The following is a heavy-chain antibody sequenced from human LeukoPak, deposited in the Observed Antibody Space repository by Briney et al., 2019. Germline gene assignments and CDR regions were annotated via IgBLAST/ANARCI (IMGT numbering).Heavy chain of an antibody. J-gene: IGHJ4*02. CDR3: ARHRDFDSTGYYYPLFDY. CDR1: GYIFIGYY. Sequence: ASVNDSCQASGYIFIGYYLHWVRQAPGQALAWMGWINANHGGTNYAQQFQGGVSMPGDTSISTAYMELSRLRSDDAAVYYCARHRDFDSTGYYYPLFDYWGQGTLVTVSS. CDR2: INANHGGT. D-gene: IGHD3-22*01. V-gene: IGHV1-2*02.